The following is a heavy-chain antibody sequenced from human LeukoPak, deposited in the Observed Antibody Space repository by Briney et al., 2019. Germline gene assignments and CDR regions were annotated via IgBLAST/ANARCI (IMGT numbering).Heavy chain of an antibody. CDR3: AIPTIFGVDDGFDI. V-gene: IGHV1-69*05. D-gene: IGHD3-3*01. CDR2: LIPIFGTP. J-gene: IGHJ3*02. CDR1: AGTFYNYA. Sequence: GSSVKVSCKASAGTFYNYAISWVRQAPGQGLEWMGGLIPIFGTPHYALKLQGRVTITTDESTSTAYMELISLRSEDTAVYYCAIPTIFGVDDGFDIWGQGTKVTVSS.